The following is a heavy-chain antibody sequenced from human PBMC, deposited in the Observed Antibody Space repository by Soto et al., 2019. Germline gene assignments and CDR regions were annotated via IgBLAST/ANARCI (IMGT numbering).Heavy chain of an antibody. V-gene: IGHV2-26*01. J-gene: IGHJ4*02. CDR2: IFSNDQR. CDR3: VRVPGPWYSYGVTDY. Sequence: QVTLKESGPVLVKPTETLTLTCTVSGFSLNDTRMGVSWIRQPPGKALEWLAHIFSNDQRDYSTSLRRRLTNSQGTPKTPGVLKMTNMDPVDTGTYYCVRVPGPWYSYGVTDYWGRGTLVTVSS. D-gene: IGHD1-26*01. CDR1: GFSLNDTRMG.